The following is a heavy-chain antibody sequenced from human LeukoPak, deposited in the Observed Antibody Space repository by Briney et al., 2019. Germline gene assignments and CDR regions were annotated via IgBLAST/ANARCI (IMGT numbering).Heavy chain of an antibody. Sequence: QSGGSLRLSCAASGFTFSSYWMHWVRQTPGKGLVWVSHIRNDGSSTRYADSVKGRFTISKDNAKNTLYLQMNSLRVEDTAVYFCARDPQRDSFDIWGQGTMVTVSS. CDR1: GFTFSSYW. CDR2: IRNDGSST. CDR3: ARDPQRDSFDI. D-gene: IGHD1-1*01. V-gene: IGHV3-74*01. J-gene: IGHJ3*02.